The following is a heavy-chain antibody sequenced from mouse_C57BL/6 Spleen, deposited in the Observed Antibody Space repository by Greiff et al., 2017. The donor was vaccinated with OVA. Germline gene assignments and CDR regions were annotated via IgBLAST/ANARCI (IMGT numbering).Heavy chain of an antibody. CDR1: GYTFTDYE. J-gene: IGHJ2*01. CDR2: IDPETGGT. Sequence: VQLQESGAELVRPGASVTLSCKASGYTFTDYEMHWVKQTPVHGLEWIGAIDPETGGTAYTQKFKGKAILTADKSSSTAYMELRSLTSEDSAVYYCTSRGGYYFDYWGQGTTLTVSS. CDR3: TSRGGYYFDY. V-gene: IGHV1-15*01.